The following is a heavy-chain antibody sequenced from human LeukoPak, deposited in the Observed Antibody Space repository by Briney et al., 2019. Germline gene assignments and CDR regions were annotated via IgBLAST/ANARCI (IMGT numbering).Heavy chain of an antibody. CDR2: IYYSGST. CDR3: ARGPYSSSWYSYYYGMDV. CDR1: GGSISTYY. D-gene: IGHD6-13*01. V-gene: IGHV4-59*01. Sequence: SETLSLTCTVSGGSISTYYWSWIRQSPGKGLECIGYIYYSGSTNYNPSLKSRVTISVDTSKNQFSLKLSSVTAVDTAVYYCARGPYSSSWYSYYYGMDVWGQGTTVTVSS. J-gene: IGHJ6*02.